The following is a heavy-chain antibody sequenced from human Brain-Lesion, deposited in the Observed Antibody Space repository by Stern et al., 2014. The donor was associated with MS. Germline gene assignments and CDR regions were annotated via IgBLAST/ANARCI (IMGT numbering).Heavy chain of an antibody. CDR3: ARGRVVPGFQYYATDV. V-gene: IGHV4-61*02. J-gene: IGHJ6*02. Sequence: QVQLVESGPGLVKPSQTLSLSCTVSGGSISSGGYYWSWIRQPAGKGLEWIGRIFNRGSTSYKPSLKCRVTISIDTSKNHFSLRLNSMTAADTAVYYCARGRVVPGFQYYATDVWGQGTTVIVSS. D-gene: IGHD2-2*01. CDR1: GGSISSGGYY. CDR2: IFNRGST.